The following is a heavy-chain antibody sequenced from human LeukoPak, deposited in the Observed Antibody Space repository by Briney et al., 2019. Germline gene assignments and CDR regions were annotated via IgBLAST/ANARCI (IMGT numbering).Heavy chain of an antibody. D-gene: IGHD3-3*02. V-gene: IGHV3-73*01. CDR2: IRSQSNCYAT. J-gene: IGHJ3*02. CDR3: TRFSLGVAFDI. CDR1: GFTFSGSA. Sequence: GGSLRLSCAASGFTFSGSAMHWVRQAYGKGLEWVGRIRSQSNCYATAYAASVKGRFTISRDDSKNTAYLQMNSLKTEDTAVYYCTRFSLGVAFDIWGQGTMVTVSS.